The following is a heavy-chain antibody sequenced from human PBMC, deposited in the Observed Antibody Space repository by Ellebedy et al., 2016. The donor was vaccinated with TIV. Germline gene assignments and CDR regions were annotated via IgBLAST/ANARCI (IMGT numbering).Heavy chain of an antibody. Sequence: GGSLRLSCAASGFIVSGNYMSWVRQAPGKGLEWVSAIHGGGSTYYADSVKGRFTISRDDSKNSLYLQMNSLSVEDTAVYYCARVGCSGGSCFHYYGMDVWGQGTTVTVSS. D-gene: IGHD2-15*01. CDR3: ARVGCSGGSCFHYYGMDV. J-gene: IGHJ6*02. CDR1: GFIVSGNY. CDR2: IHGGGST. V-gene: IGHV3-53*01.